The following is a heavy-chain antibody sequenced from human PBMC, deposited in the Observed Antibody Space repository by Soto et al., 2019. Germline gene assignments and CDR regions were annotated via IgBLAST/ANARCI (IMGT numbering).Heavy chain of an antibody. J-gene: IGHJ4*02. CDR1: GGSISSYY. CDR3: ARRYGDQFHY. Sequence: QVQLQESGPGLVKPSETLSLTCTVSGGSISSYYWSWIRQPPGKGLEWIGYIYYSGSTNYNPSLKSRLTISVDTSKNQFSLKLISVTAADTAVYYCARRYGDQFHYWGQGTLVTVSS. CDR2: IYYSGST. V-gene: IGHV4-59*01. D-gene: IGHD4-17*01.